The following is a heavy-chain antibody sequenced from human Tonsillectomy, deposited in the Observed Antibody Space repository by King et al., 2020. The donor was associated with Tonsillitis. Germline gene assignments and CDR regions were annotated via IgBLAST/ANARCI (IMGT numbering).Heavy chain of an antibody. CDR1: GYTFTSYY. CDR2: INPNSGGT. Sequence: HVQLVQSGAEVKKPGASVTVSCTASGYTFTSYYMHWVRQAPGQGLEWMGWINPNSGGTKYAQKFQGRVTMTRDTSISTAYMELSRLRSDDTAVYYCARVYVHAAFDIWGQGTMVTVSS. CDR3: ARVYVHAAFDI. V-gene: IGHV1-2*02. D-gene: IGHD1-1*01. J-gene: IGHJ3*02.